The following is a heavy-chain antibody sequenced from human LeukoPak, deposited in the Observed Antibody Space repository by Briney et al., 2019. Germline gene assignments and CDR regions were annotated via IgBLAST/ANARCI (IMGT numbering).Heavy chain of an antibody. CDR3: ARSPPVRDGYSHFDY. V-gene: IGHV1-69*02. CDR2: IIPILGIA. CDR1: GGTFSSYT. J-gene: IGHJ4*02. Sequence: SVKVSCKASGGTFSSYTISWVRQAPGQGLEWMGRIIPILGIANYAQKFQGRVTITADKSTSTAYMELSSLRSEDTAVYYCARSPPVRDGYSHFDYWGQGTLVTVSS. D-gene: IGHD5-24*01.